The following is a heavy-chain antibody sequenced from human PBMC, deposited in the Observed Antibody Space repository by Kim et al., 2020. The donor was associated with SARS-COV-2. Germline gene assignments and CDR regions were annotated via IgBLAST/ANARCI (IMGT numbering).Heavy chain of an antibody. V-gene: IGHV3-30*01. Sequence: ADAVKGRFTISEDNSKNTLYLQMNSLGAEDTAVYYCARSIAGSYYYGMDVWGQGTTVTVSS. D-gene: IGHD6-6*01. J-gene: IGHJ6*02. CDR3: ARSIAGSYYYGMDV.